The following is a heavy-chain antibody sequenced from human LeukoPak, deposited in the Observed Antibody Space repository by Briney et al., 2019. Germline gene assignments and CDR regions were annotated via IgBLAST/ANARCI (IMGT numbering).Heavy chain of an antibody. CDR3: ARSREPGRDGDY. D-gene: IGHD5-24*01. J-gene: IGHJ4*02. CDR2: ISNDGSTK. CDR1: GFTFSTYA. Sequence: GGSLRLSCAASGFTFSTYAIHWVRQAPDKGLGWVALISNDGSTKYYVDSVKGRLTLSRDNAKNTVYLQMKNLRADDTAVYFCARSREPGRDGDYWGQGTLVTVSS. V-gene: IGHV3-30-3*01.